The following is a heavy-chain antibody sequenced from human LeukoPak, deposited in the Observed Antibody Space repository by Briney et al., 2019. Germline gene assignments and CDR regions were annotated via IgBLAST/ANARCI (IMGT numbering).Heavy chain of an antibody. CDR2: ISYDGSNK. V-gene: IGHV3-30*18. CDR1: GFTFTSYG. D-gene: IGHD3-22*01. J-gene: IGHJ5*02. CDR3: AKGYYDSSGLSS. Sequence: GGSQRLSCAASGFTFTSYGMHWVRQAPGKGLEWVAVISYDGSNKYYADSVKGRFTISRDNSKNTLYLQMNSLRAEDTAVYYCAKGYYDSSGLSSWGQGTLVTVSS.